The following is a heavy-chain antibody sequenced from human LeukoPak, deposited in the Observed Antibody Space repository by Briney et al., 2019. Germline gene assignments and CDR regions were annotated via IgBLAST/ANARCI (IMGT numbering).Heavy chain of an antibody. CDR3: AHRILRRGGFDY. Sequence: SGPTLVKPTQTLALTCTFSGFSLSTSGVGVGWIRQPPGKALEWLALIYWDDDKSYSPSLKARLTITKDTSKNQVVLIMTNMDPVDTGTYYCAHRILRRGGFDYWGQGTLVTVSS. D-gene: IGHD3-16*01. CDR1: GFSLSTSGVG. V-gene: IGHV2-5*02. J-gene: IGHJ4*02. CDR2: IYWDDDK.